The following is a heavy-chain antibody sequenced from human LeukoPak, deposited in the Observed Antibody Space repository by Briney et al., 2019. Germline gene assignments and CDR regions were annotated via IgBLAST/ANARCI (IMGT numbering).Heavy chain of an antibody. CDR3: AKVPWDGHEMATIRALGYYGMDV. CDR2: INDDGSST. CDR1: GFTFKNYW. Sequence: QPGGSLRLSCAASGFTFKNYWMHWVRQAPGKGPVWVSRINDDGSSTSYADSVKGRFTISRDDAKNTLYLQMNSLRAEDTAVYYCAKVPWDGHEMATIRALGYYGMDVWGQGTTVTVSS. D-gene: IGHD5-24*01. J-gene: IGHJ6*02. V-gene: IGHV3-74*01.